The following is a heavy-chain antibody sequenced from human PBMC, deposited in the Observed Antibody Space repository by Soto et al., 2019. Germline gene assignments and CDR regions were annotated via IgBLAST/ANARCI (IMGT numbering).Heavy chain of an antibody. V-gene: IGHV3-48*01. CDR3: ARDLNLGSFDY. J-gene: IGHJ4*02. Sequence: LRLSCAASGFTFSSYSMNWVRQAPGKGLEWVSYISSISSTIYYADSVKGRFTISRDNAKNSLYLQMNSLRAEDTAVYYCARDLNLGSFDYWGQGTLGTVSS. CDR2: ISSISSTI. CDR1: GFTFSSYS.